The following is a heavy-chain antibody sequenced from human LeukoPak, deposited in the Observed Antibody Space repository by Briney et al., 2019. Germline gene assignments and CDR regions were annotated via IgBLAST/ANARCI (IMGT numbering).Heavy chain of an antibody. D-gene: IGHD4-17*01. CDR1: GFTFSTYT. CDR3: AKAYGDLGEIDY. J-gene: IGHJ4*02. Sequence: TGGSLRLSCAASGFTFSTYTMHWVRQAPGKGLEWVAVISYDGSNKYYADSVKGRFTISRDNSKNTLYLQMNSLRAEDTAVYYCAKAYGDLGEIDYWGQGTLVTVSS. V-gene: IGHV3-30*04. CDR2: ISYDGSNK.